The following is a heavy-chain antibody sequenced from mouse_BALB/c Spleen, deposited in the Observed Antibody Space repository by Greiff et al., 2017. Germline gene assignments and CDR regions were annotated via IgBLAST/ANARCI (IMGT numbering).Heavy chain of an antibody. Sequence: EVKLVESGGGLVQPGGSLKLSCAASGFTFSSYAMSWVRQTPEKRLEWVASISSGGSTYYPDSVKGRFTISRDNARNILYLQMSSLRSEDTAMYYCARGTTVAGYYFDYWGQGTTLTVSS. CDR2: ISSGGST. CDR1: GFTFSSYA. V-gene: IGHV5-6-5*01. J-gene: IGHJ2*01. CDR3: ARGTTVAGYYFDY. D-gene: IGHD1-1*01.